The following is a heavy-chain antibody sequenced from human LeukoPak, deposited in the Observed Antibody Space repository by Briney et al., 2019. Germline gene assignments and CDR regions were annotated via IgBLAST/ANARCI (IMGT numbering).Heavy chain of an antibody. D-gene: IGHD6-19*01. J-gene: IGHJ2*01. V-gene: IGHV4-39*07. Sequence: PSETLSLTCTVSGVSISSSSYYWGWIRQPPGKGLEWIGSIYYSGSTYYNPSLKSRVTISVDTSKNQFSLKLSSVTAADTAVYYCARGTGKQWLVRPYWYFDLWGRGTLVTVSS. CDR1: GVSISSSSYY. CDR3: ARGTGKQWLVRPYWYFDL. CDR2: IYYSGST.